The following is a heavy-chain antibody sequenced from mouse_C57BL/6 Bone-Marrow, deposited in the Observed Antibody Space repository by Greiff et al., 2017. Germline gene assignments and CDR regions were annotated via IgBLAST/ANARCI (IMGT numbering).Heavy chain of an antibody. CDR2: IDPSDSYT. D-gene: IGHD4-1*01. V-gene: IGHV1-50*01. CDR3: ATNWDLDY. J-gene: IGHJ2*01. CDR1: GYTFTSYW. Sequence: QVQLQQPGAELVKPGASVKLSCKASGYTFTSYWMQWVKQRPGQGLEWIGEIDPSDSYTNYNQKFKGKATLTVDTSSSTAYMQLSSLTSEDSAVYYCATNWDLDYWGQGTTLTVSS.